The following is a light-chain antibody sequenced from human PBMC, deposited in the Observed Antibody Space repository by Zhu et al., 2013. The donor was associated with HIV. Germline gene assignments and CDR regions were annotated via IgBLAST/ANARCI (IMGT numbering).Light chain of an antibody. CDR1: SSDVGGYDY. CDR2: DVT. V-gene: IGLV2-11*01. J-gene: IGLJ1*01. CDR3: CSYAGRYTYL. Sequence: QSALTQPRSVSGSPGQSVTISCTGTSSDVGGYDYASWYQQHPGKAPKLIIYDVTRRPSGVPDRFSGSKSGNTASLTISGLQAEDEAEYYCCSYAGRYTYLFGTGTEVTVL.